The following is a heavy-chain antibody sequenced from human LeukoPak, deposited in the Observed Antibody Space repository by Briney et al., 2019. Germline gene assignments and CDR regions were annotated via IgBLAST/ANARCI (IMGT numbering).Heavy chain of an antibody. V-gene: IGHV3-48*01. Sequence: PGGSLRLSCAASGFTFSTYAMNWVRQAPGKGLEWVSYISSSSSTIYYADSVKGRFTISRDNAKNSLYLQMNSLRAEDTAVYYCAGIRNWFDPWGQGTLVTVSS. CDR1: GFTFSTYA. J-gene: IGHJ5*02. CDR2: ISSSSSTI. CDR3: AGIRNWFDP. D-gene: IGHD3-10*01.